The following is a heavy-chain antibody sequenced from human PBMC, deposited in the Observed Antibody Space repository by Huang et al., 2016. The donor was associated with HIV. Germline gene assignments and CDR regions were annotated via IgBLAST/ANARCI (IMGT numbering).Heavy chain of an antibody. V-gene: IGHV1-46*01. J-gene: IGHJ4*02. CDR1: GYAFSSYY. D-gene: IGHD3-22*01. CDR2: INPIDGSK. Sequence: QVQLVQSGAEVKKPGASVKVSCKASGYAFSSYYMHWVRQAPGQGLEWMGIINPIDGSKSYAQKFQGRVTTTRDTSTNTVFIELSSLRFEDTAVYYCARDRDFYDSSGYWGFNYFDYWGQGTLVTVSS. CDR3: ARDRDFYDSSGYWGFNYFDY.